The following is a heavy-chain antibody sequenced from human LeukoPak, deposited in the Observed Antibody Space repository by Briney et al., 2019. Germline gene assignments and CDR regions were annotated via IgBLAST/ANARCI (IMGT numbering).Heavy chain of an antibody. CDR1: GFTFSSYT. D-gene: IGHD3-9*01. J-gene: IGHJ4*02. V-gene: IGHV3-64D*06. Sequence: LAGGSLRFSCSASGFTFSSYTVHWVRQAPGKGLEFVSAITSTGGNTYYADSVTGRFTLSRDNSKNTLYLQMSSLRAEDTAVYYCVIVRGYFDSSGTDYWGQGTLVTVSS. CDR3: VIVRGYFDSSGTDY. CDR2: ITSTGGNT.